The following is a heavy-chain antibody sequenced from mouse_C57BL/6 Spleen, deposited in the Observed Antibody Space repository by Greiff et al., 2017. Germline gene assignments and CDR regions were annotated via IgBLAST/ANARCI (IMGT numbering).Heavy chain of an antibody. CDR2: ISYSGST. J-gene: IGHJ4*01. V-gene: IGHV3-1*01. D-gene: IGHD2-1*01. CDR3: AGVEGNYYARDY. Sequence: EVQLQESGPGMVKPSQSLSLTCTVTGYSITSGYDWHWIRHFPGNKLEWMGYISYSGSTNYNPSLKSRISITHDTSKNHFFLKLNSVTTEDTATYYCAGVEGNYYARDYWGQGTSVTVSS. CDR1: GYSITSGYD.